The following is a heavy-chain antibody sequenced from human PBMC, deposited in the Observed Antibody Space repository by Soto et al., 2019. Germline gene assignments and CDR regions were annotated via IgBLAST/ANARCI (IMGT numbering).Heavy chain of an antibody. CDR3: ARLRYGGFDY. D-gene: IGHD4-17*01. V-gene: IGHV4-34*01. CDR2: IYYSGSI. J-gene: IGHJ4*02. Sequence: SETPSLTCAVYGWSFSGYYWCWIRQPPGKGLEWIGSIYYSGSIYYNPSLKSRVTISVDTSKNQFSLKLSSVTAADTAVYYCARLRYGGFDYWGQGTLVTVSS. CDR1: GWSFSGYY.